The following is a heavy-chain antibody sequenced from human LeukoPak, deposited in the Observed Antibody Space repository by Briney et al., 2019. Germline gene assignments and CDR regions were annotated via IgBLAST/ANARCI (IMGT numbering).Heavy chain of an antibody. D-gene: IGHD3-10*01. V-gene: IGHV4-59*01. CDR2: NYYSGST. J-gene: IGHJ5*02. CDR3: ARGVLLWFGDHARVWFDP. CDR1: GGSISSYY. Sequence: PSETLSLTCTVSGGSISSYYWSRIRQPPGKGLEWIGYNYYSGSTNYNPSLKGRVTISVDTSKNQFSLKLSSVTAADTAVYYCARGVLLWFGDHARVWFDPWGQGTLVTVSS.